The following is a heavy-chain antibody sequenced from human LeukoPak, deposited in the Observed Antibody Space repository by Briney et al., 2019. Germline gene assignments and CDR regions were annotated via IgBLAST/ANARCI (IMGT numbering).Heavy chain of an antibody. J-gene: IGHJ3*02. D-gene: IGHD1-7*01. V-gene: IGHV3-30*04. CDR2: ISYDGSNE. Sequence: GGSLRLSCAASGFTFSSYVMHWVRQAPGKGLEWVAIISYDGSNEYYADSVKGRFTISRDNSKNTLYLQMNSLRAEDTAVYYCANEANSGPFDIWGQGTMVTVSS. CDR3: ANEANSGPFDI. CDR1: GFTFSSYV.